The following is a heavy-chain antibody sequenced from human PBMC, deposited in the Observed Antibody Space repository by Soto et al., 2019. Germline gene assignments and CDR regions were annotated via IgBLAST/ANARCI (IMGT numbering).Heavy chain of an antibody. J-gene: IGHJ4*02. CDR2: INAYNGNT. V-gene: IGHV1-18*01. Sequence: ASVKVSCKASGYTFTSYAFSWVRQAPGQGLEWMAWINAYNGNTKYSQKFQGRVTITRDTSASTAYMELSSLRSEDTAVYYCAKDLGGWPDYWGKGTLVTVPS. CDR3: AKDLGGWPDY. CDR1: GYTFTSYA. D-gene: IGHD2-15*01.